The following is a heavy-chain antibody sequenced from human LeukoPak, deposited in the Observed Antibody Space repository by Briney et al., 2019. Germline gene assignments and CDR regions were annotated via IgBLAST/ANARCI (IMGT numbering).Heavy chain of an antibody. D-gene: IGHD3-22*01. CDR2: VSSSSSYI. CDR3: ARDKSSGALGY. CDR1: GFTFSSYE. Sequence: GGSLRLSCAASGFTFSSYEMNWVRQSPGKGLEWISSVSSSSSYIYYIDSVKGRFTISRDSAKNSLYLQMNSLRAEDTAVYYCARDKSSGALGYWGQGTLVTVSS. V-gene: IGHV3-21*01. J-gene: IGHJ4*02.